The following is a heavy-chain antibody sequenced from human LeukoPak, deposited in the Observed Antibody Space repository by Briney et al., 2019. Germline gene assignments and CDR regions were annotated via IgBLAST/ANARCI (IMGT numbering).Heavy chain of an antibody. J-gene: IGHJ5*02. D-gene: IGHD5-12*01. V-gene: IGHV4-59*01. CDR3: ARVGWVSNVDIVATGVSWFDP. CDR1: GGSISSYY. Sequence: SETLSLTCTVSGGSISSYYWSWIRQPPGKGLEWIGYIYYSGSTNYNPSLKSRVTISVDTSKNQFSLKLSSVTAADTAVYYCARVGWVSNVDIVATGVSWFDPWGQGTLVTVSS. CDR2: IYYSGST.